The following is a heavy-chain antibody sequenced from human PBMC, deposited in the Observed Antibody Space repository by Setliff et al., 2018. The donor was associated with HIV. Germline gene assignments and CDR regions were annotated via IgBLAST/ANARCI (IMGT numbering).Heavy chain of an antibody. CDR3: ARFGVAYGIDV. V-gene: IGHV3-7*01. D-gene: IGHD3-10*01. J-gene: IGHJ6*02. CDR1: GFSFSDYW. Sequence: GGSLRLSCAASGFSFSDYWMSWVRQTPGKGLEWVATIKPDGSERSYVDSVKGRFTISRDNAENSLYLQMNSPRVENTAVYYCARFGVAYGIDVWGQGTTVTVSS. CDR2: IKPDGSER.